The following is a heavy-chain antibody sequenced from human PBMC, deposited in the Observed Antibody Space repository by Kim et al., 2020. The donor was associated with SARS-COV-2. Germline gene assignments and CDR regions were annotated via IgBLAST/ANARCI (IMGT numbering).Heavy chain of an antibody. J-gene: IGHJ4*02. D-gene: IGHD3-22*01. V-gene: IGHV3-21*01. Sequence: GGSLRLSCAASGFTFSTYHMTWVRQAPGKGLEWLSSISRGGSSIFYVDSVKGRFTISRDNAVNYLYLQLDSLGAEDTAVYYCARDGDYYDSAGYPDYFDSWGQGTLVTVSS. CDR2: ISRGGSSI. CDR3: ARDGDYYDSAGYPDYFDS. CDR1: GFTFSTYH.